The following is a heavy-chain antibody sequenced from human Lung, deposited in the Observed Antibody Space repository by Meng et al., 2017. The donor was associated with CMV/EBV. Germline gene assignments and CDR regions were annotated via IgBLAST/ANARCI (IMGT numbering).Heavy chain of an antibody. V-gene: IGHV3-11*01. D-gene: IGHD5-18*01. CDR2: ISGGGDII. CDR1: GLTFSAYY. Sequence: GESXKISCVASGLTFSAYYMTWMRQAPGKGPQCVSYISGGGDIIKYADSVKGRFTISRDNAKNSLYLQMNSLRAEDTAVYYCATDPRLRDYWGQGTLVTVSS. J-gene: IGHJ4*02. CDR3: ATDPRLRDY.